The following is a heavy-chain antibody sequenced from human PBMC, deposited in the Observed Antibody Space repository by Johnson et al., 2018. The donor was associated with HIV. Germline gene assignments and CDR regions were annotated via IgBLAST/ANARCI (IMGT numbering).Heavy chain of an antibody. CDR2: ISSSGNTI. CDR3: TKEALYYYDSSGYRHLGGGHAFDI. CDR1: GITFSDYY. J-gene: IGHJ3*02. D-gene: IGHD3-22*01. V-gene: IGHV3-11*01. Sequence: QVQLVESGGGLVKPGGSLRLSCAASGITFSDYYMSWIRQAPGKGLEWVSYISSSGNTIYYADSVKGRVTISRDNAKKSLYLQMNSLRAEDTALYYCTKEALYYYDSSGYRHLGGGHAFDIWGQGTMVTVSS.